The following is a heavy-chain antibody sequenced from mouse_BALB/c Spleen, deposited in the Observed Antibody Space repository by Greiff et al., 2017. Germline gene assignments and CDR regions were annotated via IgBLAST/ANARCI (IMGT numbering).Heavy chain of an antibody. CDR2: ISDGGSYT. CDR1: GFTFSDYY. J-gene: IGHJ4*01. D-gene: IGHD1-1*01. Sequence: EVQLVESGGGLVKPGGSLKLSCAASGFTFSDYYMYWVRQTPEKRLEWVATISDGGSYTYYPDSVKGRFTISRDNAKNNLYLQMSSLKSEDTAMYYCARDRGYYYGSSSYAMDYWGQGTSVTVSS. CDR3: ARDRGYYYGSSSYAMDY. V-gene: IGHV5-4*02.